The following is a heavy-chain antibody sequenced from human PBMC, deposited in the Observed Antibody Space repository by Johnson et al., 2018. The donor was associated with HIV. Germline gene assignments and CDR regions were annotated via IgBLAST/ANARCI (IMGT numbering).Heavy chain of an antibody. Sequence: VQLVESGGNVVRPGGSLRLSCAASGFTFDDFDMSWVHQAPGKGLEWVSGINWNGGSTGYADSVKGRFTISRDTAKNSLYLQMNSLRAEDTALYYCARGKLPAALRRGDAFDIWGQGTMVTVSS. J-gene: IGHJ3*02. D-gene: IGHD2-2*01. CDR1: GFTFDDFD. CDR3: ARGKLPAALRRGDAFDI. CDR2: INWNGGST. V-gene: IGHV3-20*04.